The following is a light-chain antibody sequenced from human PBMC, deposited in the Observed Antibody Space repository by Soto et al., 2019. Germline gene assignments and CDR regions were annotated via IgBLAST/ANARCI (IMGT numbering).Light chain of an antibody. V-gene: IGKV1-5*01. J-gene: IGKJ2*01. CDR3: QHYNSYAYT. CDR2: EAT. Sequence: DIHMTQSPSILASSVGYRFTITCRATQSISNWLPWNQQKPGKASKVLIYEATSLQSGVPTRFSGSGSRTQFTLTISRLQPDDTATYFCQHYNSYAYTVDQGPNLEI. CDR1: QSISNW.